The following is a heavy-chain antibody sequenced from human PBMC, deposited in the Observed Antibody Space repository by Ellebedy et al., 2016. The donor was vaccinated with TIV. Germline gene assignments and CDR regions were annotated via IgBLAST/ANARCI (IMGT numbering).Heavy chain of an antibody. V-gene: IGHV3-33*01. CDR3: ARTPSSGAYSRLDY. Sequence: GGSLRLXXAASGFTFNHYGMHWVRQAPGKGLEWVAVIWYDGSNKFYADSVKGRFTVSRDNSNNTLYLQLDSLRAEDTAVYHCARTPSSGAYSRLDYWGQGTLVTVSS. D-gene: IGHD3-22*01. J-gene: IGHJ4*02. CDR1: GFTFNHYG. CDR2: IWYDGSNK.